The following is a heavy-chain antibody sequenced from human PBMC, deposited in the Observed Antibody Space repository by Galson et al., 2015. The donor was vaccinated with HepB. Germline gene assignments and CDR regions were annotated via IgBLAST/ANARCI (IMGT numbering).Heavy chain of an antibody. V-gene: IGHV5-51*03. Sequence: QSGAEVKKPGESLKISCKASGYKFSSYWIGWVRQMPGKGLEWMGIIYPGDSDTRYSPAFQGQVTISADKSISTAYVQWSSLTASDTAMYFCARRGFDTSGYYSFYDYWGQGTLVTVSS. CDR1: GYKFSSYW. CDR3: ARRGFDTSGYYSFYDY. D-gene: IGHD3-22*01. J-gene: IGHJ4*02. CDR2: IYPGDSDT.